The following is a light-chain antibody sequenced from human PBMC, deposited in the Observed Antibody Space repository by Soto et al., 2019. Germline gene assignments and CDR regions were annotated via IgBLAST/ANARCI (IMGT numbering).Light chain of an antibody. V-gene: IGLV2-14*03. Sequence: QSALTQPASVSGSPGQSIPISCTGTSSDVGGYNYVSWYQHHPGKAPKLIIYDVSHRPSGVSNRFSGSRSGNTASLTISGLQAEDEADYYCSSYTTSSTSVFGTGTKVTVL. J-gene: IGLJ1*01. CDR1: SSDVGGYNY. CDR3: SSYTTSSTSV. CDR2: DVS.